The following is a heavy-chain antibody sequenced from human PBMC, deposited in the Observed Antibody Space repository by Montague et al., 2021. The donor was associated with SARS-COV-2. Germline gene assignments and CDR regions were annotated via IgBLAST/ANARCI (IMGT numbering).Heavy chain of an antibody. CDR3: APAVPVADDS. V-gene: IGHV3-48*03. CDR1: GFNFGVYE. D-gene: IGHD2-2*01. J-gene: IGHJ5*02. CDR2: INGGSSVM. Sequence: SLRLSCAASGFNFGVYEMKWVRQTPGKGLEWVSYINGGSSVMYYXDSVMGRFTISRDNAESSLYLQMNSLRAEDTAVYYCAPAVPVADDSWGQGTLVTVSS.